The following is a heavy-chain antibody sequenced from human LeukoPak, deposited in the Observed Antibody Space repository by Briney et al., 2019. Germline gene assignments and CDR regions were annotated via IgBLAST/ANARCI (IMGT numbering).Heavy chain of an antibody. V-gene: IGHV3-21*01. D-gene: IGHD6-13*01. CDR3: ARDLYRRQQLGLIYS. J-gene: IGHJ4*02. Sequence: PGGSLRLSCAASGFTFTRNSMNWVRQAPGKGLEWVSSISSSSSFIYYADSVKGRFTISRDNAKNSLYLQMNSLRVEDTAVYYCARDLYRRQQLGLIYSWGQGILVTVSS. CDR1: GFTFTRNS. CDR2: ISSSSSFI.